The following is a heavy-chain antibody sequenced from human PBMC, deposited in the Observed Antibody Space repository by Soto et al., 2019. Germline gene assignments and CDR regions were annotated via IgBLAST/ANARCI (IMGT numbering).Heavy chain of an antibody. D-gene: IGHD2-2*01. CDR3: ARSQGSSTSLEIYYYYYHGMDV. V-gene: IGHV1-69*01. J-gene: IGHJ6*02. CDR1: GGTFSSYA. CDR2: IIPISATT. Sequence: QVQLVQSGAEVKKPGSSVKVSCKASGGTFSSYAISWVRQAPGQGLEWMGGIIPISATTNYAQKFQGRVTITADESTSTAYMELSRLRSEETAVYYCARSQGSSTSLEIYYYYYHGMDVWGQGTTVTVSS.